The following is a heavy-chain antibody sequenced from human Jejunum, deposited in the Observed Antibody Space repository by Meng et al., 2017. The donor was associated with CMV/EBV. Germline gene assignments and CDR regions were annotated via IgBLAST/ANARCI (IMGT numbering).Heavy chain of an antibody. Sequence: VQLVESGVDVKNPGSSVNVSCKASGYTFNTYGISCVRQAPGQGLEWMGWISTNNGDTNYPQNLQGRVTMTTDTSTNTVYMELRSLRSDDTAVYYCGRGSYFDYWGQGTLVTVSS. J-gene: IGHJ4*02. V-gene: IGHV1-18*01. CDR3: GRGSYFDY. CDR2: ISTNNGDT. D-gene: IGHD3-10*01. CDR1: GYTFNTYG.